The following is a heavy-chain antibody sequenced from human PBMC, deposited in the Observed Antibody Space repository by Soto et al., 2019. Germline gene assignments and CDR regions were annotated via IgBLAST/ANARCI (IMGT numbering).Heavy chain of an antibody. D-gene: IGHD3-10*01. J-gene: IGHJ5*02. CDR3: ARWYYGKNWFDP. CDR2: ISAYNGNT. CDR1: GYTFTSYG. Sequence: GGSVKVSFKASGYTFTSYGISLVRQAPGQGLEWMGWISAYNGNTNYAQKLQGRVTMTTDTSTSTAYMELRSLRSDDTAVYYRARWYYGKNWFDPWGQGTMVTVSS. V-gene: IGHV1-18*01.